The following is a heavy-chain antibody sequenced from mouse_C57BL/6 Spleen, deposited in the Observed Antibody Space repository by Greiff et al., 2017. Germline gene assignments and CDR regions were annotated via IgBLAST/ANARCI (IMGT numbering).Heavy chain of an antibody. CDR1: GFNIKDYY. J-gene: IGHJ4*01. V-gene: IGHV14-1*01. D-gene: IGHD2-1*01. CDR2: IDPEDGDT. CDR3: TTEYYGNRYAMDY. Sequence: EVQLQQSGAELVRPGASVKLSCTASGFNIKDYYMHWVKQRPEQGLEWIGRIDPEDGDTEYAPKFQGKATMTADTSSNTAYLQLRSLTSEDTAVYYCTTEYYGNRYAMDYWGQGTSVTVSS.